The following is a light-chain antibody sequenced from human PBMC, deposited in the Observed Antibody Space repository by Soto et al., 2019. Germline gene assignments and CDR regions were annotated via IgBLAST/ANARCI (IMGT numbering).Light chain of an antibody. V-gene: IGKV3D-15*01. CDR3: QQYNTWPRT. CDR1: QRVSARY. J-gene: IGKJ1*01. Sequence: IVLTQSPGTLSLSPGDRATLSCRASQRVSARYLAWFHQKPGQAPRLLIFGASARATGIPDRFSGSGSGTEFTLSISSLQSEDFAVYYCQQYNTWPRTFGQGTKVET. CDR2: GAS.